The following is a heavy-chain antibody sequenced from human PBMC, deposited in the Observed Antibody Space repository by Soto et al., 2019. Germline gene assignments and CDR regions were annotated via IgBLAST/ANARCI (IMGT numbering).Heavy chain of an antibody. D-gene: IGHD6-13*01. CDR3: AKEGPFQQLVYHYYYGMDV. CDR1: GFTFSSYG. CDR2: ISYDGSNK. V-gene: IGHV3-30*18. J-gene: IGHJ6*02. Sequence: GGSLRLSCAASGFTFSSYGMHWVRQAPGKGLECVAVISYDGSNKYYADSVKGRFTISRDNSKNTLFLQMNSLRPEDTAVYFCAKEGPFQQLVYHYYYGMDVWGQGTTVTVSS.